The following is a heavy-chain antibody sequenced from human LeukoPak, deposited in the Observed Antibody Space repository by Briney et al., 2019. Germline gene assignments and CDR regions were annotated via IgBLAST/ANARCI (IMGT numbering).Heavy chain of an antibody. CDR2: ITSGGDYI. V-gene: IGHV3-21*01. J-gene: IGHJ4*02. D-gene: IGHD3-9*01. CDR3: ARGHYDVLAASYKWTPDY. Sequence: GGSLRLSCAASGFNFKDHWMSWVRQAPGKGLEWVSSITSGGDYIYYADSVKGRFTTSRDNAKNSLSLQLNSLRVEDTAVYYCARGHYDVLAASYKWTPDYWGQGTLVTVSS. CDR1: GFNFKDHW.